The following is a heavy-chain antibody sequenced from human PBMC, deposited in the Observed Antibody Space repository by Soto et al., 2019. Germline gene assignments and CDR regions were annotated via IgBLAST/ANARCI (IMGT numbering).Heavy chain of an antibody. J-gene: IGHJ4*02. CDR2: INPSGGGT. CDR3: ARGGQLRYLDWLLDY. Sequence: QVQLVQSGAEVKKPGASVKVSCKASGYTFTSYYMHCVRQAPGQGLEWMGIINPSGGGTSYAQKFQGRVTMTRYAYTSTVYMELSSLRSEDTAVYYCARGGQLRYLDWLLDYWGQGTLVTVSS. V-gene: IGHV1-46*03. CDR1: GYTFTSYY. D-gene: IGHD3-9*01.